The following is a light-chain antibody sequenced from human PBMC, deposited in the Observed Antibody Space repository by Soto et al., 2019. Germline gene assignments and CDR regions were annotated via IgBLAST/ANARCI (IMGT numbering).Light chain of an antibody. CDR2: DTT. J-gene: IGLJ3*02. V-gene: IGLV7-46*01. Sequence: QAVVTQEPSLTVSPGGTVTLTCASNTGTVTSGHYPYWFHQKPGQAPRTLIYDTTNRHSWTPALFSGSLLGGKAALTLSGAQPEDEGYYFCLLYCNTVGLVFGGGTKLTVL. CDR3: LLYCNTVGLV. CDR1: TGTVTSGHY.